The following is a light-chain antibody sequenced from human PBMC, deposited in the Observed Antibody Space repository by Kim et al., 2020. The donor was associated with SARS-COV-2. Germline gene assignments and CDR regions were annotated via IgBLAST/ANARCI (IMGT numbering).Light chain of an antibody. CDR2: AAS. Sequence: ASVGDRVNSTCRASQGISNYLAWYQQKPGKVPKLLIYAASALRSGVPSRFSGSGSGTDFTLTITSLQPEDVAVYYCQQCKGAPWTFGHGTKVEIK. V-gene: IGKV1-27*01. CDR1: QGISNY. CDR3: QQCKGAPWT. J-gene: IGKJ1*01.